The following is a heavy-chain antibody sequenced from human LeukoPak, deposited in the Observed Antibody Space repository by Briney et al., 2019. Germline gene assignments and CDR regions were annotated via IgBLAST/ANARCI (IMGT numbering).Heavy chain of an antibody. D-gene: IGHD6-6*01. J-gene: IGHJ4*02. CDR3: AREAPSIAARRSEYYFDY. V-gene: IGHV1-2*02. CDR1: GYTFTGYY. Sequence: ASVKVSCKASGYTFTGYYMHWVRQAPGRGLEWMGWINPNSGGTNYAQKFQGRVTMTRDTSISTAYMELSRLRSDDTAVYYCAREAPSIAARRSEYYFDYWGQGTLVTVSS. CDR2: INPNSGGT.